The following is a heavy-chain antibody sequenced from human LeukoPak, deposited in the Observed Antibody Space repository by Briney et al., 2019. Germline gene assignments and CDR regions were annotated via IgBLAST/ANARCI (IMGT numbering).Heavy chain of an antibody. J-gene: IGHJ6*03. Sequence: GGSLRLSCAASGFTFSNAWMSWIRQAPGKGLEWVGRINSNADGGTTDYAAPVKGRFTVSRDDSKNTLYLQMNSLKIEDTAVYNCTAPGIETRREPLYYYMDVGGKGTTVTVSS. CDR2: INSNADGGTT. CDR3: TAPGIETRREPLYYYMDV. D-gene: IGHD6-6*01. V-gene: IGHV3-15*01. CDR1: GFTFSNAW.